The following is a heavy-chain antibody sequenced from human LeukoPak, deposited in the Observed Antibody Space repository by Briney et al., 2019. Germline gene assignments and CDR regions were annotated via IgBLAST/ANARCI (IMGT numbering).Heavy chain of an antibody. D-gene: IGHD5-18*01. CDR3: AIRRGYSYGEFDY. CDR2: ISGSGGST. V-gene: IGHV3-23*01. CDR1: GFTFSSYA. Sequence: GASLRLSCAASGFTFSSYAMSWVRQAPGKGPEWVSAISGSGGSTYYADSVKGRFTISRDNSKNTLYLQMNSLRAEDTAVYYCAIRRGYSYGEFDYWGQGTLVTVSS. J-gene: IGHJ4*02.